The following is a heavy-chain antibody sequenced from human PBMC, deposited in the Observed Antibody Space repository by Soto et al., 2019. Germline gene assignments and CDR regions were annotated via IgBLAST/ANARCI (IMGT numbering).Heavy chain of an antibody. V-gene: IGHV1-69*12. D-gene: IGHD5-12*01. J-gene: IGHJ5*02. CDR2: IIPIFGTA. CDR3: ARGVLRLTLYNWFDP. Sequence: QVQLVQSGAEVKKPGSSVKVSCKASGGTFSSYAISWVRQAPGQGLEWMGGIIPIFGTANYAQKFQGRVTIXXDXSXXTADMELSSLRSEDTAVYYCARGVLRLTLYNWFDPGGQGTLVTVSS. CDR1: GGTFSSYA.